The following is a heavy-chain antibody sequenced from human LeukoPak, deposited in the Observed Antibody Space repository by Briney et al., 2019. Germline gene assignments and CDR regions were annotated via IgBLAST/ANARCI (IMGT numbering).Heavy chain of an antibody. V-gene: IGHV3-74*01. CDR1: GFTLSSYW. CDR2: INSDGNST. Sequence: GGSLRLSCAASGFTLSSYWMHWVRQAPGKGLGWVSRINSDGNSTSYADSVKGRFTISRDHAKNTLHLQMNSLRAEDTAVYYCTRGRYGSGNINDYWGQGTLVTVSS. D-gene: IGHD3-10*01. J-gene: IGHJ4*02. CDR3: TRGRYGSGNINDY.